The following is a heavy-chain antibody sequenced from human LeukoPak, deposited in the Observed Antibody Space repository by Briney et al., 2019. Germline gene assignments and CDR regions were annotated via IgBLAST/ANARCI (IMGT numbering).Heavy chain of an antibody. D-gene: IGHD3-22*01. CDR1: GFTFSSYW. CDR3: AREMGNYYDSRGGFDP. J-gene: IGHJ5*02. CDR2: IKHDGSER. V-gene: IGHV3-7*01. Sequence: GGSLRLSCAASGFTFSSYWMGWVRQVPGKGLEWVANIKHDGSERYYVDSVKGRFTISRDNAKNSLYLQMDSLRAEDTAVYYCAREMGNYYDSRGGFDPWGQGTLVTVSS.